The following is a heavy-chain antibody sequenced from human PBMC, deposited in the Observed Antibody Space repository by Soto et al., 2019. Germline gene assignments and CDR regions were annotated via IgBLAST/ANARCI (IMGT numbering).Heavy chain of an antibody. CDR1: GFTFSDSA. Sequence: EVQLVESGGGLVQPGGSLKLSCAASGFTFSDSAIHWVRQASGKGLEWVGRIRSKVNTYATIYAASVKGRFTISRDDSMITAYLQMDSLESEDTAVYYCTRRRDWTAMDPLDYWGQGTLVTVSS. D-gene: IGHD5-18*01. V-gene: IGHV3-73*02. J-gene: IGHJ4*02. CDR3: TRRRDWTAMDPLDY. CDR2: IRSKVNTYAT.